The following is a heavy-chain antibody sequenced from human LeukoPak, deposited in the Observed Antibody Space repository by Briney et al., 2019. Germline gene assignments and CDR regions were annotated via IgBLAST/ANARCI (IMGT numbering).Heavy chain of an antibody. D-gene: IGHD3-16*01. CDR1: GFSLSTYA. Sequence: GGSLRLSCAASGFSLSTYALSWVRQAPGGGLEWVAAISGSGGRTYHADSVKGRFTISKDNSENRLSLQMNSLRAEDTAVYYCAKDTTAWGYHRASINVCGKGNTVSVSS. J-gene: IGHJ6*04. CDR3: AKDTTAWGYHRASINV. V-gene: IGHV3-23*01. CDR2: ISGSGGRT.